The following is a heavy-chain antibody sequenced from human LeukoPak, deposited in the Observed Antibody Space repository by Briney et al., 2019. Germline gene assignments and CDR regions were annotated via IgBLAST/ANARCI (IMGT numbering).Heavy chain of an antibody. V-gene: IGHV3-66*01. J-gene: IGHJ4*02. CDR3: ARDAFPVTTDFDY. CDR2: IYSGGST. Sequence: GGSLRLSCAASGFTVSINYMSCVRQAPGKGLEWVSVIYSGGSTYYADSVKGRFTISRDNSKNTLYLQMNSLRAEDTAVYYCARDAFPVTTDFDYWGQGTLVTVSS. CDR1: GFTVSINY. D-gene: IGHD4-17*01.